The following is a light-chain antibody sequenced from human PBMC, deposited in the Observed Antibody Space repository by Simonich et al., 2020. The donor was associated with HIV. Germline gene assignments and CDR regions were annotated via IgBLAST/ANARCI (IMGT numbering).Light chain of an antibody. Sequence: NFMLTQSHSVSESPGKTVTISCTRSSGSIASNYVQWYQQRPGSSPTTVIYEDNQRPSWVPDRFSGSIDSSSNSASLTISGLKTEDEADYYCQSYDSSNHWVFGGGTKLTVL. CDR3: QSYDSSNHWV. V-gene: IGLV6-57*01. J-gene: IGLJ3*02. CDR2: EDN. CDR1: SGSIASNY.